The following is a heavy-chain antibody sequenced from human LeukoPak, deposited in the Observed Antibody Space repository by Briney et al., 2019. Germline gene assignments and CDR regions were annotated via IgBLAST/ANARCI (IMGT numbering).Heavy chain of an antibody. CDR2: IYYSGST. V-gene: IGHV4-61*01. CDR3: ARGVGYYYGSGNYYNGWFDP. J-gene: IGHJ5*02. D-gene: IGHD3-10*01. CDR1: GGSVSSGRYF. Sequence: SETLSCTCTVSGGSVSSGRYFWSWIRQPPGKGLEWIGYIYYSGSTNYNPSLKSRVSISVDTSKNQFSLKLSSVTAADTAVYYCARGVGYYYGSGNYYNGWFDPWGQGTLVTVSS.